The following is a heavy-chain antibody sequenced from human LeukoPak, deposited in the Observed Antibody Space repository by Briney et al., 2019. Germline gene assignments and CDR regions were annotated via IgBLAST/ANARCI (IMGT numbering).Heavy chain of an antibody. CDR2: ISSSSSYI. D-gene: IGHD3-10*01. CDR3: ARPYGSGSYFGY. Sequence: GALRLSCAASGFTFSSYSMNWVRQAPGKGLEWVSSISSSSSYIYYADSVKGRFTISRDNAKNSLYLQMNSLRAEDTAVYYCARPYGSGSYFGYWGQGTLVTVSS. CDR1: GFTFSSYS. V-gene: IGHV3-21*01. J-gene: IGHJ4*02.